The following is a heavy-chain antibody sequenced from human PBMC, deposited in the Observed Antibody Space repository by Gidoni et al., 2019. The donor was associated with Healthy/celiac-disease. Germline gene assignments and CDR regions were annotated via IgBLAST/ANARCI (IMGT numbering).Heavy chain of an antibody. CDR1: GFTFSSYS. CDR2: ISSSSSTI. V-gene: IGHV3-48*02. CDR3: ARDPDNDFWSGYSYYFDY. D-gene: IGHD3-3*01. J-gene: IGHJ4*02. Sequence: EVQLVESGGGLVQPGGSLSLSCAASGFTFSSYSMNWVRQAPGKGLEWVSYISSSSSTIYYADSVKGRFTISRDNAKNSLYLQMNSLRDEDTAVYYCARDPDNDFWSGYSYYFDYWGQGTLVTVSS.